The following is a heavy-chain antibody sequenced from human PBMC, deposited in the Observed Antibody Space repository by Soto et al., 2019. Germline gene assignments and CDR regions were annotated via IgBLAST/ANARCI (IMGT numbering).Heavy chain of an antibody. D-gene: IGHD3-22*01. CDR3: ARHGMDYYDSSGYYYSPYYFDY. CDR2: IYHSGST. Sequence: PLETLSLTCAVSGGSISSGGYSWSWVRQPPGKGLEWIGYIYHSGSTYYNPSLKSRVTISVDTSKNQFSLKLSSVTAADTAVYYCARHGMDYYDSSGYYYSPYYFDYWGQGTLVTVS. V-gene: IGHV4-30-2*01. CDR1: GGSISSGGYS. J-gene: IGHJ4*02.